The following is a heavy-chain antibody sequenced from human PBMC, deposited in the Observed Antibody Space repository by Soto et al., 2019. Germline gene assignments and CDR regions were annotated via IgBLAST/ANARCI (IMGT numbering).Heavy chain of an antibody. J-gene: IGHJ6*02. D-gene: IGHD6-13*01. V-gene: IGHV3-33*01. CDR1: GFTFSGYG. CDR2: IWYDGSNK. CDR3: ARDRVSSSLPRWYEDYGMDV. Sequence: SLRLSFGAAGFTFSGYGMHWVRQAPGKGLEWVAVIWYDGSNKYYADSVKGRFTISRDNSKNTLYLQMNSLRAEDTAVYYCARDRVSSSLPRWYEDYGMDVWGQGTTVTVSS.